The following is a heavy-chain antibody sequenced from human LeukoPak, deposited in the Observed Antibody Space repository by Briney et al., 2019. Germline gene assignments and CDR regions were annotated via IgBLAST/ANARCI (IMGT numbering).Heavy chain of an antibody. D-gene: IGHD5-24*01. Sequence: GGSLRLSCATSGFTFTRYAMSWVRQAPGRGLDWLSSVSGNGQSTFYADSVKGRFTISRDFSKNTLYLQMSNLRAEDTARYYCAKASHYNNYFDFWGQGILVTVSS. CDR3: AKASHYNNYFDF. V-gene: IGHV3-23*01. CDR2: VSGNGQST. J-gene: IGHJ4*02. CDR1: GFTFTRYA.